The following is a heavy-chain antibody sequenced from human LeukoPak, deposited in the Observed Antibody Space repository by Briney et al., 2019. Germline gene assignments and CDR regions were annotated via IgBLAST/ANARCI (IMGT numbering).Heavy chain of an antibody. J-gene: IGHJ5*02. D-gene: IGHD2-2*01. CDR2: IIPIFGTA. CDR3: ATVPAAIENWFDP. CDR1: GGTFSSYA. V-gene: IGHV1-69*05. Sequence: ASVKVSCKASGGTFSSYAISWVRQVPGQGLEWMGGIIPIFGTANYAQKFQGRVTITTDESTSTAYMELSSLRSEDTAVYYCATVPAAIENWFDPWGQGTLVTVSS.